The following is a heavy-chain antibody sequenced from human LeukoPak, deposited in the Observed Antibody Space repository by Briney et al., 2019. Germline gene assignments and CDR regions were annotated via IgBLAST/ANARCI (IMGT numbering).Heavy chain of an antibody. CDR3: ANPPFIAVAGTPGY. D-gene: IGHD6-19*01. CDR2: ISGSGGST. J-gene: IGHJ4*02. CDR1: GFTFSSYA. V-gene: IGHV3-23*01. Sequence: GGSLRLSWAASGFTFSSYAMSWVRQPPGKGLEWVSAISGSGGSTYYADSVKGRFTISRDNSKNTLYLQMNSLRAEDTAVYYCANPPFIAVAGTPGYWGQGTLVTVSS.